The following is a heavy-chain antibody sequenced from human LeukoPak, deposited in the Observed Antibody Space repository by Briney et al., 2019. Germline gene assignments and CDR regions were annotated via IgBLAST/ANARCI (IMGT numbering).Heavy chain of an antibody. CDR3: ARDSIVATTPLDY. Sequence: PGGSLRLSCAASGFPFSSYEMNWVRQAPGKGLEWVSYISSSGSTIYYADSVKGRFTISRDNAKNSLYLQMNSLRAEDTAVYYCARDSIVATTPLDYWGQGTLVTVSS. CDR2: ISSSGSTI. V-gene: IGHV3-48*03. CDR1: GFPFSSYE. J-gene: IGHJ4*02. D-gene: IGHD5-12*01.